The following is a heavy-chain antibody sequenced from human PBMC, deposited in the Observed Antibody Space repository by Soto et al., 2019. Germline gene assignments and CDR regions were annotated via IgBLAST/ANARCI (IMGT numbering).Heavy chain of an antibody. CDR1: GFTFSSYW. CDR2: IKQDGSEK. Sequence: GGSLRLSCAASGFTFSSYWINWVRQAPGKGLEWVANIKQDGSEKYYVDSVKGRFTISRDSAENSVSLQMHSLRAEDTAVYYCADSPDHGPQFDFWGQGSLVSVSS. J-gene: IGHJ4*02. V-gene: IGHV3-7*01. CDR3: ADSPDHGPQFDF.